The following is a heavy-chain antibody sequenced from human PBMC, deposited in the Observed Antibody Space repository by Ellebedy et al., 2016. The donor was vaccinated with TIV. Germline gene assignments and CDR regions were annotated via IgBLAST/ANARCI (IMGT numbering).Heavy chain of an antibody. CDR2: IYYSGST. V-gene: IGHV4-59*08. CDR3: ARHIRITMVRGVITNWFDP. J-gene: IGHJ5*02. CDR1: GASISTYY. Sequence: MPSETLSLTCTVSGASISTYYWSWIRQPPGKGLKWIGYIYYSGSTNYNPSLKSRVPIAVDTSKNQFSLKLSSVTAADTAVYYCARHIRITMVRGVITNWFDPWGQGTLVSVSS. D-gene: IGHD3-10*01.